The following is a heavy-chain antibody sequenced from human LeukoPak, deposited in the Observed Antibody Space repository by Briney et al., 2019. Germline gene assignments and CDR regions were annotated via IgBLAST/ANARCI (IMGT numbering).Heavy chain of an antibody. V-gene: IGHV3-72*01. CDR1: GFKFSDHY. CDR2: SRNKASSYTT. J-gene: IGHJ3*02. Sequence: GGSLRLSCAASGFKFSDHYIDWVRQAPGKGLEWVGRSRNKASSYTTEYAASVEGRFTISRDVSESSLYLQMNSLRAEDTAVYYCAKGSPGGYYYFAFDIWGQGTMVTVSS. CDR3: AKGSPGGYYYFAFDI. D-gene: IGHD3-22*01.